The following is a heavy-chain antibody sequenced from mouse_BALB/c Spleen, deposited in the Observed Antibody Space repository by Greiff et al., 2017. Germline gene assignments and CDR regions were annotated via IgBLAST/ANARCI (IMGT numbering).Heavy chain of an antibody. V-gene: IGHV5-4*02. CDR2: ISDGGSYT. CDR1: GFTFSDYY. CDR3: ARGVPFDY. Sequence: EVKLMESGGGLVKPGGSLKLSCAASGFTFSDYYMYWVRQTPEKRLEWVATISDGGSYTYYPDSVKGRFTISRDNAKNNLYLQMSSLKSEDTAMYYCARGVPFDYWGQGTTLTVSS. J-gene: IGHJ2*01.